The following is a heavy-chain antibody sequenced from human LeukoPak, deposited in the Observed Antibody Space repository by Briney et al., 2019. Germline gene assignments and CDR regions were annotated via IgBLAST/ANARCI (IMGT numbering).Heavy chain of an antibody. V-gene: IGHV3-74*01. CDR2: INSDGSTT. CDR3: AKDTSGCAYYFDY. J-gene: IGHJ4*02. CDR1: GFTFSSNW. Sequence: GGSLRLSCAASGFTFSSNWMYWVRQAPGKGLVWVSRINSDGSTTSYVDSVKGRFTISRDNAKSTLYLQMNSLRAEDTAVYYCAKDTSGCAYYFDYWGQGTLVTVSS. D-gene: IGHD6-19*01.